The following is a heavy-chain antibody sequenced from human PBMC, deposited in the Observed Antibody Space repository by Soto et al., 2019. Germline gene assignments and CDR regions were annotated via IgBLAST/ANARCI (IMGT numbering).Heavy chain of an antibody. CDR1: GFTFNNYA. V-gene: IGHV3-23*01. CDR3: AKAPGSQPQYSWFDP. D-gene: IGHD2-2*01. J-gene: IGHJ5*02. Sequence: PGGSLRLSCAASGFTFNNYAMSWVRQAPGKGLEWVSTIGGSGDGTYYADSVKGRFTISRDNSKNTLYLQMNSLRADDTAIYYCAKAPGSQPQYSWFDPWGQGSLVTVSS. CDR2: IGGSGDGT.